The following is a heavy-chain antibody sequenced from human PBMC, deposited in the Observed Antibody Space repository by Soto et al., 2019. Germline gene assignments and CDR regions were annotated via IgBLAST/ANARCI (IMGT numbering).Heavy chain of an antibody. CDR3: ARGIAVTGPADS. D-gene: IGHD6-19*01. Sequence: SETLSLTCTASGGSISNYYWNWIRQPPGKGLEWIGYIYYNGATNYNPSLKSRVTISLDTSKNQFSLRLTSVTAADTAVYYCARGIAVTGPADSWGQGTLVTVSS. V-gene: IGHV4-59*01. CDR2: IYYNGAT. J-gene: IGHJ5*01. CDR1: GGSISNYY.